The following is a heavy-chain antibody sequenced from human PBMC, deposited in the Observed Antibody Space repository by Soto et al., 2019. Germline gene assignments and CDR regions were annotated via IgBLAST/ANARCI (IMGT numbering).Heavy chain of an antibody. V-gene: IGHV1-8*01. Sequence: ASVKVSCKASGYTFTSYDINWVRQATGQGLEWMGWMNPNSGNTGYAQKNQGIVTMTRNTSISTAYMELSSLRSEDTAVYYCARAKGVGIQLWNYYYYYGMDVWG. CDR2: MNPNSGNT. J-gene: IGHJ6*02. D-gene: IGHD5-18*01. CDR3: ARAKGVGIQLWNYYYYYGMDV. CDR1: GYTFTSYD.